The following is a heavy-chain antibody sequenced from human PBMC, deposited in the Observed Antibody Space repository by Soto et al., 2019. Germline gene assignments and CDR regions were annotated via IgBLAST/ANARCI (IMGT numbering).Heavy chain of an antibody. V-gene: IGHV1-69*12. D-gene: IGHD6-19*01. CDR3: ARGYSSGWYEDYYYGMDV. Sequence: QVQLVRSGAEVKKPGSSVKVSCKASGGTFSSYAISWVRQAPGQGLEWMGGIIPIFGTANYAQKFQGRVTITADESTSTAYMELSSLRSEDTAVYYCARGYSSGWYEDYYYGMDVWGQGTTVTVSS. CDR1: GGTFSSYA. J-gene: IGHJ6*02. CDR2: IIPIFGTA.